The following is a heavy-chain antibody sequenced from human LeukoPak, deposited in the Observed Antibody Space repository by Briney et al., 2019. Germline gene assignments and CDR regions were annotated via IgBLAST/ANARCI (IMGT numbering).Heavy chain of an antibody. J-gene: IGHJ3*02. V-gene: IGHV1-2*06. D-gene: IGHD3-16*02. CDR2: IIPNSGAT. CDR3: ARGLSGGFDI. CDR1: GYVFTADH. Sequence: ASVKVSCKPSGYVFTADHMHWVQQAPGHGLEWMGRIIPNSGATNYAQNCQGRVTMTTDTSISTASMELSRLSPDDTSVYYCARGLSGGFDIWGQGTMVTVSS.